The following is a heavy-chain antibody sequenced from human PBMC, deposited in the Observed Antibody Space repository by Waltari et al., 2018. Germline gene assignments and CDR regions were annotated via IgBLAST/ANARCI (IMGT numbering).Heavy chain of an antibody. Sequence: QVQLQESGPGLVKPSETLSLTCAVSGYSISRGYYWGWIRPPPGTGLEWIGSIYHSGSTYYNPSLKSRVTISVDTSKNQFSLKLSSVTAADTAVYYCAREGGYCSSTSCYRYFQHWGQGTLVTVSS. D-gene: IGHD2-2*02. CDR2: IYHSGST. CDR1: GYSISRGYY. V-gene: IGHV4-38-2*02. J-gene: IGHJ1*01. CDR3: AREGGYCSSTSCYRYFQH.